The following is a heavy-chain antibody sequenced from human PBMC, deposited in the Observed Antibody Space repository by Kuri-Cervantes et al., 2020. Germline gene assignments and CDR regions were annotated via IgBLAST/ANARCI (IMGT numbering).Heavy chain of an antibody. D-gene: IGHD3-3*01. CDR3: ARAPREWGSYYYMDV. CDR2: VHNRGST. Sequence: SCPVSGGSISSYYWSWIRQPPGKGLEWIAYVHNRGSTSYNPSLKSRVTISVDTSKNQFSLKLSSVTAADTAVYYCARAPREWGSYYYMDVWGKGTTVTVSS. V-gene: IGHV4-59*01. J-gene: IGHJ6*03. CDR1: GGSISSYY.